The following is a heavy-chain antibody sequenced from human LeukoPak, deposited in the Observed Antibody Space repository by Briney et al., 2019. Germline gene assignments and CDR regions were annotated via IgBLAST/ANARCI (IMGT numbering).Heavy chain of an antibody. Sequence: SETLSLTCTVSGGSISSGDHYWSWIRQPPGKGLEWIGYIYYSGTTSYNPSLKSRITISLDTSKNQFSLRLSSVTAADTAVYYCARADHGSLPGWGQGTLVTVSS. CDR3: ARADHGSLPG. V-gene: IGHV4-30-4*08. CDR2: IYYSGTT. J-gene: IGHJ4*02. CDR1: GGSISSGDHY. D-gene: IGHD3-10*01.